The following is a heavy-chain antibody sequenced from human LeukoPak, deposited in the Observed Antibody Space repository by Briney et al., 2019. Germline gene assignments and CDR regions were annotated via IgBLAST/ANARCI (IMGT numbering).Heavy chain of an antibody. Sequence: SETLSLTCTVSGGSISSRYWSWIRQPPGKGLEWIGYIYYSGSANYNPSLKSRVTISVDTSKNQFSLKLTSVTAADTAVYYCARGWEIRGVIEFEYWGQGTLVTVSS. V-gene: IGHV4-59*08. CDR1: GGSISSRY. CDR2: IYYSGSA. CDR3: ARGWEIRGVIEFEY. J-gene: IGHJ4*02. D-gene: IGHD3-10*01.